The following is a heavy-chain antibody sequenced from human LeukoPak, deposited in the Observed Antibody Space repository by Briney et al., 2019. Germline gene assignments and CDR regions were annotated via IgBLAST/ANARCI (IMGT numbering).Heavy chain of an antibody. J-gene: IGHJ6*02. CDR1: SGSISSGGYY. Sequence: SQTLSLTCTVSSGSISSGGYYWSWIRQHPGKGLEWIGYIYYGGSTYNPSLKSRVTISVDTSKNQFFLKLSSVTAADTAVYYCARAPPYYYYYGMDVWGQGTTVTVSS. CDR3: ARAPPYYYYYGMDV. CDR2: IYYGGST. V-gene: IGHV4-31*03.